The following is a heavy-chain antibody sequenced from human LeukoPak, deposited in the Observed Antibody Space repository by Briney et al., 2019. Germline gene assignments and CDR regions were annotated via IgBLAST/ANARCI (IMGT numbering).Heavy chain of an antibody. CDR2: INHSGST. CDR3: ARGRIAEAYYDY. J-gene: IGHJ4*02. Sequence: SETLSLTCAVYGGSFSGYYWSWIRQPPGKGLEWIGEINHSGSTNYNPSLKSRVTISVDTSKNQFSLKLSSVTAADTAVYYCARGRIAEAYYDYWGQGTLVTVSS. CDR1: GGSFSGYY. D-gene: IGHD6-13*01. V-gene: IGHV4-34*01.